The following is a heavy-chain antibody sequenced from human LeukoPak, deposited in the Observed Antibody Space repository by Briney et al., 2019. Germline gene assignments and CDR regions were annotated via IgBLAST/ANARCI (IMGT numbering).Heavy chain of an antibody. CDR1: GYTLSDLS. V-gene: IGHV1-24*01. Sequence: ASVNVSCKVSGYTLSDLSMHCVRQAPGKGLEWMGGFDPENDGPIYAQKFQGRVTMTGDTSTDTAYMYLSGLRSDGTAVYYCATLPFGVVMPDYWGQGTLVTVSS. J-gene: IGHJ4*02. CDR3: ATLPFGVVMPDY. D-gene: IGHD3-3*01. CDR2: FDPENDGP.